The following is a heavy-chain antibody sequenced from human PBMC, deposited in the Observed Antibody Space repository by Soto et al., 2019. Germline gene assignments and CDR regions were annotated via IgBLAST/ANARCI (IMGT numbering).Heavy chain of an antibody. D-gene: IGHD3-10*01. CDR1: GFSLSSYA. J-gene: IGHJ1*01. CDR2: ISGSGGST. V-gene: IGHV3-23*01. Sequence: PGGSLRLSCAASGFSLSSYAMNWVRQAPGKGLEWVSVISGSGGSTYYADSVKGRFTISRDNSKNTLYLQMNSLRAEDTAVYYCAKLRECGWFSAEYFQHWGQGNLVTVSS. CDR3: AKLRECGWFSAEYFQH.